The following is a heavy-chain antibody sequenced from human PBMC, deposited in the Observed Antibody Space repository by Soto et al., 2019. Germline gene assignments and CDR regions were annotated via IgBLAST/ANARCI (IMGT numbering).Heavy chain of an antibody. CDR2: IGTTDDP. CDR1: GFTFSAYD. Sequence: EVRLVESGGGLVQPGGSLRLSCAGSGFTFSAYDMQWVRQATGKGLEWVSTIGTTDDPYYADSVKGRLTISREDAENSLYPHTDNLGADDTGMYFWAISLGNGVPRLGPLDLWGQGAMVSVSS. J-gene: IGHJ3*01. D-gene: IGHD2-2*01. V-gene: IGHV3-13*05. CDR3: AISLGNGVPRLGPLDL.